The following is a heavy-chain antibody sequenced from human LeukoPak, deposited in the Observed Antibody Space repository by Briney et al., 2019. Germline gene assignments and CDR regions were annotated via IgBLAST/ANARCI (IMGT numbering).Heavy chain of an antibody. CDR2: INPNSGGT. CDR1: GYTFTGYY. D-gene: IGHD6-19*01. J-gene: IGHJ4*02. Sequence: ASVKVSCKASGYTFTGYYMHWVRQAPGQGLEWMGWINPNSGGTNYAQKFQGWVTMTRDTSISTAYMELRSLRSDDTAVYYCARDQVAVAGTFDYWGQGTLVTVSS. CDR3: ARDQVAVAGTFDY. V-gene: IGHV1-2*04.